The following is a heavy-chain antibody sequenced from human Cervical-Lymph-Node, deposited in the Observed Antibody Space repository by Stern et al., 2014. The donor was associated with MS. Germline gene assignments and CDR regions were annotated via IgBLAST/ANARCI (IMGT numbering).Heavy chain of an antibody. J-gene: IGHJ2*01. D-gene: IGHD2/OR15-2a*01. Sequence: QVQLHESGPGLVKPSGTLSLTCAVSGGSVSSTNWWSWVRQSPGKGLEWIGNIYHSGASNYRPSLRSRVSISLDNSKNHLSLHLTSVTAADTAVYYCARERQQYCNSEGCSYWYFDLWGRGTLVTVSS. CDR1: GGSVSSTNW. V-gene: IGHV4-4*02. CDR3: ARERQQYCNSEGCSYWYFDL. CDR2: IYHSGAS.